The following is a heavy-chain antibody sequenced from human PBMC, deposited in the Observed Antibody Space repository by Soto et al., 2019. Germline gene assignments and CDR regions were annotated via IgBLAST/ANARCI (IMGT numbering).Heavy chain of an antibody. D-gene: IGHD3-16*01. V-gene: IGHV3-33*01. CDR1: GFTFSSYG. CDR3: ARDGGDYDPEGYYYYYMDV. J-gene: IGHJ6*03. Sequence: GGSLRLSCAASGFTFSSYGMHWVRQAPGKGLEWVAVIWYDGSNKYYADSVKGRFTISRDNSKNTLYLQMNSLRAEDTAVYYCARDGGDYDPEGYYYYYMDVWGKGTTVTVSS. CDR2: IWYDGSNK.